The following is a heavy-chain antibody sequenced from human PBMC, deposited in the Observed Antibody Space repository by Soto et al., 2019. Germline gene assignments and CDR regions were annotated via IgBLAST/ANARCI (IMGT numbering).Heavy chain of an antibody. D-gene: IGHD6-19*01. CDR3: TKGRMAVAVAYFDS. V-gene: IGHV3-23*01. Sequence: VGPLRLSCAASGFTFSTYAMSWVRQSPQKGLEWVSTISSSGETTYYADSVKGRFTISRDSSKNTLDLQMNSLRADDTALYYCTKGRMAVAVAYFDSWGQGTLVTVSS. CDR2: ISSSGETT. CDR1: GFTFSTYA. J-gene: IGHJ4*02.